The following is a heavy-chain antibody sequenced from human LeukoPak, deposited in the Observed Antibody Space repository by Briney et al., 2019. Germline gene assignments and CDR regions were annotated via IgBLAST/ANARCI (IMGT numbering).Heavy chain of an antibody. CDR3: ATIGRGNIDH. D-gene: IGHD1-26*01. CDR2: IKGETNDETT. V-gene: IGHV3-15*07. Sequence: GGSLRLSCAASGFTFTNAWMNWVRQAPGQGLEWVGRIKGETNDETTDYAAPVKGRFIISRDDSRNTLYLQMNSLKSEDTGVYYCATIGRGNIDHWGQGILVTVSS. J-gene: IGHJ4*02. CDR1: GFTFTNAW.